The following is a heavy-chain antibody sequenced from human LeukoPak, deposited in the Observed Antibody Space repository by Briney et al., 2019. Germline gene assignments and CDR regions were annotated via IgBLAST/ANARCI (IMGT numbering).Heavy chain of an antibody. CDR2: ISGSGGST. Sequence: GGSLRLSCAASGFTFNNYAMNWVRQAPGKGLEWVSGISGSGGSTYSADSVKGRFTISRDNSKNTLYLQMNSLRAEDTGVYYCAKAAPNSCSGGSCYFDYWGQGTLVTVSS. CDR3: AKAAPNSCSGGSCYFDY. V-gene: IGHV3-23*01. J-gene: IGHJ4*02. CDR1: GFTFNNYA. D-gene: IGHD2-15*01.